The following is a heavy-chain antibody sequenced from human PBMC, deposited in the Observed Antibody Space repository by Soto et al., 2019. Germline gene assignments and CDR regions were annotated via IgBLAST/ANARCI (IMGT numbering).Heavy chain of an antibody. J-gene: IGHJ4*02. V-gene: IGHV3-30-3*01. Sequence: QVQLVESGGGVVQPGRSLRLSCAASGFTFSSYAMHWVRQAPGKGLEWVAVISYDGSNKYYADSVKGRFTISRDNSKNTLYLQMNSLRAEDTAVYYCARAGWDSSSRADYYFDYWGQGTLVTVSS. CDR2: ISYDGSNK. CDR3: ARAGWDSSSRADYYFDY. CDR1: GFTFSSYA. D-gene: IGHD6-13*01.